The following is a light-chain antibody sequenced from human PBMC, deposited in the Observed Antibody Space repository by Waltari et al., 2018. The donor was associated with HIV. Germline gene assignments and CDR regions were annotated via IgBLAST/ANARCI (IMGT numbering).Light chain of an antibody. CDR1: SSDVGNYNL. CDR3: CSYAGRSSLV. Sequence: QSALTQPASVSGSPGQSITISCTGTSSDVGNYNLVSWYQQHPGKAPKVMIYDVTKRPSGVSNRFAGSKSGNTASLTISGLQAEDEAEYYCCSYAGRSSLVFGGGTKLTVL. J-gene: IGLJ2*01. CDR2: DVT. V-gene: IGLV2-23*02.